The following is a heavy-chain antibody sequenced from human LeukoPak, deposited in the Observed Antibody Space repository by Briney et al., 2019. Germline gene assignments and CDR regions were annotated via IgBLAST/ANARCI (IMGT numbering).Heavy chain of an antibody. V-gene: IGHV1-69*13. Sequence: ASVKVSCKASGGTFSSFPISWVRQAPGQGLEWMGGIIPIFGTAKYAQKFQGRVTITADESTSTAYMELSSLRPEDTAVYYCARALIRGYNSAGFYFDYWGQGTLVTVSS. J-gene: IGHJ4*02. CDR1: GGTFSSFP. CDR2: IIPIFGTA. D-gene: IGHD5-18*01. CDR3: ARALIRGYNSAGFYFDY.